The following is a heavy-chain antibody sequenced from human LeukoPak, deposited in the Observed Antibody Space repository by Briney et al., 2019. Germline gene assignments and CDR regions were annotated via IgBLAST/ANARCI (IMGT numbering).Heavy chain of an antibody. Sequence: GGSLRLSCAASGFTFSYYWMSWVRQAPGKGPEWVANIKQDGTEKYYVDSVKGRFTISRDNAKNSLYLKMNSLRAEDTAVYYCARHYYDTSGYYGRDYFDYWGQGTLVTVSS. V-gene: IGHV3-7*01. D-gene: IGHD3-22*01. CDR2: IKQDGTEK. J-gene: IGHJ4*02. CDR1: GFTFSYYW. CDR3: ARHYYDTSGYYGRDYFDY.